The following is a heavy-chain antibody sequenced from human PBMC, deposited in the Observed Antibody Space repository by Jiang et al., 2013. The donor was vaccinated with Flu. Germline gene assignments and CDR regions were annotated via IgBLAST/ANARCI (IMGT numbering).Heavy chain of an antibody. D-gene: IGHD3-9*01. CDR1: ISSYY. CDR3: AREEVYYDILTGYYHSNNWFDP. CDR2: IYYSGST. J-gene: IGHJ5*02. Sequence: ISSYYWSWIRQPPGKGLEWIGYIYYSGSTNYNPSLKSRVTISVDTSKNQFSLKLSSVTAADTAVYYCAREEVYYDILTGYYHSNNWFDPWGQGTLVTVSS. V-gene: IGHV4-59*01.